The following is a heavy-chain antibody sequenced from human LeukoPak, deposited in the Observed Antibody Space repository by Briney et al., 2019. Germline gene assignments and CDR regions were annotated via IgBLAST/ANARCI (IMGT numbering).Heavy chain of an antibody. D-gene: IGHD3-22*01. Sequence: GESLKISCKGSGFIFTHYWIGWVRQEPGKGLEWMGIIYPDDSDTRYSPSFQGQVTISADTSINTAFLQWSSLKASDSAIYYCARLYYSASGYPDYWGQGTLVTVSS. V-gene: IGHV5-51*01. CDR1: GFIFTHYW. CDR2: IYPDDSDT. CDR3: ARLYYSASGYPDY. J-gene: IGHJ4*02.